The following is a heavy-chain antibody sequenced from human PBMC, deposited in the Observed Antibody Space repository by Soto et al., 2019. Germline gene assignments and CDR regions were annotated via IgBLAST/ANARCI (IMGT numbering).Heavy chain of an antibody. J-gene: IGHJ4*02. V-gene: IGHV3-33*01. CDR2: IWYDGSNK. D-gene: IGHD2-8*01. Sequence: PGGSLRLSCAASGFTFSSYGMHWVRQAPGKGLEWVAVIWYDGSNKYYADSVKGRFTISRDNSKNTLYLQMNSLRAEDMAVYYCARGSRVWPGRTYFDYWGQGTLVTVSS. CDR1: GFTFSSYG. CDR3: ARGSRVWPGRTYFDY.